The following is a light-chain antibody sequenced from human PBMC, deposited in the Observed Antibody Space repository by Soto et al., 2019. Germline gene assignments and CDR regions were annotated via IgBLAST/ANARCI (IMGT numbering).Light chain of an antibody. CDR3: QQYNSYPFT. CDR1: QSVSSN. J-gene: IGKJ3*01. V-gene: IGKV3-15*01. Sequence: EIVMTQSPATLSVSPGDRATLSCRASQSVSSNLAWYQQRPGQAPRLLIYGASTRATGIPARFSGSGSGTEFTLTISSLQSEDFAVYYCQQYNSYPFTFGPGTKVDIK. CDR2: GAS.